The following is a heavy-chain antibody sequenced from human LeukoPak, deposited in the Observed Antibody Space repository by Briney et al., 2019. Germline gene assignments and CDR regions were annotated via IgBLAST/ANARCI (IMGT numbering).Heavy chain of an antibody. Sequence: SETLSLTCTVSGGSISSYYWSWIRQPAGKGLEWIGRIYTGGSTNYNPSLKSRVTMSVDTSKNQFSLKLSSVTAADTAVYYCARDSPRIGWFDPWGQGTLVTVSS. D-gene: IGHD2-21*01. V-gene: IGHV4-4*07. CDR2: IYTGGST. CDR3: ARDSPRIGWFDP. CDR1: GGSISSYY. J-gene: IGHJ5*02.